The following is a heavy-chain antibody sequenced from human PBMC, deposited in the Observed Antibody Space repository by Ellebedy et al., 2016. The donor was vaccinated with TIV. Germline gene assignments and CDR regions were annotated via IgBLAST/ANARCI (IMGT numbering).Heavy chain of an antibody. CDR3: ARGEETYGMGYFDY. CDR1: GFTFRSYA. J-gene: IGHJ4*02. Sequence: PGGSLRLSCAASGFTFRSYAMHWVRQAPGTGLEWVAVISYDGNNKYYADSVKGRFTISRDNSKNTLYLQMNSLRAEDTAVYYCARGEETYGMGYFDYWGQGTLVTVSS. D-gene: IGHD4-17*01. V-gene: IGHV3-30-3*01. CDR2: ISYDGNNK.